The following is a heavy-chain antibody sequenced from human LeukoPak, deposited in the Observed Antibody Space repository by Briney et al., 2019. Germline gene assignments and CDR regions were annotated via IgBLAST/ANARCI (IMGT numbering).Heavy chain of an antibody. Sequence: SETLSLTCTVSGGSISSSNYYWGWIRQSPGKGLEWIGSLYYSASTYYNPSLKSRVTISIDTSKNQFSLRLSSVTAADTAVYYCAVSAAALFDPWGQGSLVTVSS. D-gene: IGHD6-6*01. CDR3: AVSAAALFDP. J-gene: IGHJ5*02. V-gene: IGHV4-39*07. CDR1: GGSISSSNYY. CDR2: LYYSAST.